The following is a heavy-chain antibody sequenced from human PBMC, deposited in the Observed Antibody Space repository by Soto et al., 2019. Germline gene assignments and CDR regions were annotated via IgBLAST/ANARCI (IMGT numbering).Heavy chain of an antibody. V-gene: IGHV3-23*01. J-gene: IGHJ4*02. Sequence: PGGSLRLSCAASGFTVSSNYMSWVRQAPGKGLEWVSSISGSGRNTYYADSVKGRLTPSRDNSKNTLYLHMNSLRGEDTAVYYCAKDRGGDYNSPDHWGQGTLVTVSS. D-gene: IGHD4-17*01. CDR2: ISGSGRNT. CDR3: AKDRGGDYNSPDH. CDR1: GFTVSSNY.